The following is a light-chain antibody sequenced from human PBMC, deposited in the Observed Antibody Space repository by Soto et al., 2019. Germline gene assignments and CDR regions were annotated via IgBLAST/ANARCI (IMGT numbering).Light chain of an antibody. Sequence: QSALTQPPSVSGSPGQSVTISCTGSSSDIGTYDRVSWYQQPPGTAPKLVIYEVSYRPSGVPDRFSGSKSGNTASLTISGLQANDEADYYCSSYTPTDTLIFGGGTKLTVL. CDR2: EVS. V-gene: IGLV2-18*02. J-gene: IGLJ2*01. CDR1: SSDIGTYDR. CDR3: SSYTPTDTLI.